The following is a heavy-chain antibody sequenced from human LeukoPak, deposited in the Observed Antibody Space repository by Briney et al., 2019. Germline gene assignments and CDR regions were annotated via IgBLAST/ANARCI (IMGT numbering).Heavy chain of an antibody. CDR2: INHSGST. Sequence: SETLSLTCAVYGGSFNGYYWSWIRQPPGKGLEWIGEINHSGSTNYNPSLKSRVTISVDTSKNQFSLKLSSVTAADTAVYYCARGEWIQLARTDAFDIWGQGTMVTVSS. V-gene: IGHV4-34*01. D-gene: IGHD5-18*01. CDR1: GGSFNGYY. J-gene: IGHJ3*02. CDR3: ARGEWIQLARTDAFDI.